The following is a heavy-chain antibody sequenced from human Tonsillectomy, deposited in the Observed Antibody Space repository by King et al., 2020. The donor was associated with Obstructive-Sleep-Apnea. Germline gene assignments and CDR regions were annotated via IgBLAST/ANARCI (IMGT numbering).Heavy chain of an antibody. J-gene: IGHJ4*02. CDR2: IFHSGST. D-gene: IGHD2-21*01. V-gene: IGHV4-38-2*02. CDR3: ARDVAGY. CDR1: GYSISSGYY. Sequence: QLQESGPGLVKPSETLSLTCTVSGYSISSGYYWGWIRQPPGKGLEWIGGIFHSGSTYYNPSPKSRVTISGDTSKNQFSLKLSSVTAADTAVYYCARDVAGYWGQGTLVTVSS.